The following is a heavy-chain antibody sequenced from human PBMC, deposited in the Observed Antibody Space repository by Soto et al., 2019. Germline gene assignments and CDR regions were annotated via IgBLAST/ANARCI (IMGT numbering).Heavy chain of an antibody. J-gene: IGHJ4*02. CDR2: ISSSSSYI. Sequence: GGSLRLSCAASGFTFSSYSMNWVRQAPGKGLEWVSSISSSSSYIYYADSVKGRFTISRDNAKNSLYLQMNSLRAEDTAVYYCARDLMPRRRGTTVPGSVWGQGTLVTVSS. V-gene: IGHV3-21*01. CDR1: GFTFSSYS. D-gene: IGHD4-17*01. CDR3: ARDLMPRRRGTTVPGSV.